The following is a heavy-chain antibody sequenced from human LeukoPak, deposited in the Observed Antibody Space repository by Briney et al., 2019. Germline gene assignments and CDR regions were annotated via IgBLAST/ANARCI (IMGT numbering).Heavy chain of an antibody. J-gene: IGHJ4*02. CDR1: GGSISSYY. V-gene: IGHV4-59*06. Sequence: SETLSLTCTVSGGSISSYYWSWIRQHPGKGLEWIGYIYYSESTYYNPSLKSRVTISVDTSKNRFSLKLSSVTAADTAVYYCARFDGYCSGGSCRYFDYWGQGTLVTVSS. CDR2: IYYSEST. D-gene: IGHD2-15*01. CDR3: ARFDGYCSGGSCRYFDY.